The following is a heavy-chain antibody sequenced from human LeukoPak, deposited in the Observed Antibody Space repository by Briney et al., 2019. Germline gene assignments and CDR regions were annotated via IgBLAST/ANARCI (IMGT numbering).Heavy chain of an antibody. CDR1: GGSIGLYH. J-gene: IGHJ5*02. V-gene: IGHV4-59*01. D-gene: IGHD3-10*01. Sequence: SETLSLTCTVSGGSIGLYHWTWIRQPPGQGLDWIGYIFYNGSTKYNPSLKSRVTISIDTSKNQFSLRLNSVTTADTAMYYCARDRAAGSDWLDPWGQGTLVTVSS. CDR3: ARDRAAGSDWLDP. CDR2: IFYNGST.